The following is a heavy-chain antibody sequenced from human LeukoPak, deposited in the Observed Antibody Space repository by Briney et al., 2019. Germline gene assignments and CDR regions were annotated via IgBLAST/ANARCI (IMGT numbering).Heavy chain of an antibody. CDR2: IRYDGSNK. CDR1: GLTFSSYG. CDR3: AKDKGRRREDYFDY. Sequence: GRSLRLSCAASGLTFSSYGMHWVRQAPGKGLEWVAFIRYDGSNKYYADSVKGRFTISRDNSKNTLYLQMNSLRAEDTAVYYCAKDKGRRREDYFDYWGQGTLVTVSS. J-gene: IGHJ4*02. D-gene: IGHD5-24*01. V-gene: IGHV3-30*02.